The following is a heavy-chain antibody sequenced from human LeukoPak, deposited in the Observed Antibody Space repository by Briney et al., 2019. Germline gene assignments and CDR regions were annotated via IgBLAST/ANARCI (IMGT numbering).Heavy chain of an antibody. Sequence: PSETLSLTCTVSGGSISSSSYYWGWIRQPPGKGLEWIGSIYYSGSTYYNPPLKSRVTISVDTSKNQFSLKLSSVTAADTAVYYCARGEWIQHSFDYWGQGTLVTVSS. V-gene: IGHV4-39*07. D-gene: IGHD5-18*01. CDR2: IYYSGST. J-gene: IGHJ4*02. CDR1: GGSISSSSYY. CDR3: ARGEWIQHSFDY.